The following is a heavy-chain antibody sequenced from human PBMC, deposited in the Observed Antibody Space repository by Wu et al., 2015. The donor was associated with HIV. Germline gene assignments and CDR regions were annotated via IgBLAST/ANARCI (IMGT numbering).Heavy chain of an antibody. CDR3: ARSGGYCSSTSCYEYFDY. CDR2: IIPIFGTA. CDR1: GGTFSSYA. V-gene: IGHV1-69*05. D-gene: IGHD2-2*01. J-gene: IGHJ4*02. Sequence: QVQLVQSGAEVKKPGSSVKVSCKASGGTFSSYAISWVRQAPGQGLEWMGGIIPIFGTANYAQKFQGRVTITTDESTSTAYMELSSLRSEDTAVYYCARSGGYCSSTSCYEYFDYWGQGTLVTVSS.